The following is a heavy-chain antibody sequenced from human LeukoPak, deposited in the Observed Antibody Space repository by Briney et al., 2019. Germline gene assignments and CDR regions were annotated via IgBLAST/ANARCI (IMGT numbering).Heavy chain of an antibody. Sequence: PSETLSLTCAVYGGSFSGYYWSWIRQPPGKGLEWIGEINHSGSTNYNPSLKSRVTISVDTSKNQFSLKLSSVTAADTAAYYCARVRSTMIVVATSGYGMDVWGQGTTVTVSS. CDR3: ARVRSTMIVVATSGYGMDV. CDR2: INHSGST. V-gene: IGHV4-34*01. J-gene: IGHJ6*02. D-gene: IGHD3-22*01. CDR1: GGSFSGYY.